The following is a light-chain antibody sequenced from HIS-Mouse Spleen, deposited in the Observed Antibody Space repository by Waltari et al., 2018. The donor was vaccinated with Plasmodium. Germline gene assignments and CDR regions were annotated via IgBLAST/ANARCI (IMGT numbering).Light chain of an antibody. CDR1: KSVSSN. V-gene: IGKV3-15*01. CDR2: GAS. CDR3: QQYNNWSFT. Sequence: IVMTTSPATLSVSPGERATVSCRASKSVSSNLAWYQQKPGQAPRLLIYGASTRATGIPARFSGSGSGTEFTLTISSLQSEDFAVYYCQQYNNWSFTFGPGTKVDIK. J-gene: IGKJ3*01.